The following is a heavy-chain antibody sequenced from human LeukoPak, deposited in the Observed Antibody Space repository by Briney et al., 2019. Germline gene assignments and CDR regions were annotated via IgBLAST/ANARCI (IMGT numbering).Heavy chain of an antibody. CDR2: ISGDNGNT. CDR3: ARDDCINGVCYVGDS. CDR1: GYRFISSG. V-gene: IGHV1-18*01. Sequence: ASVKVSCKASGYRFISSGINWVRQAPGQGPEWMGWISGDNGNTHYAQRFQGRVTMTTDTSTDTAYMELRSLKSDGTAVYYCARDDCINGVCYVGDSWGQGTLVTVSS. D-gene: IGHD2-8*01. J-gene: IGHJ4*02.